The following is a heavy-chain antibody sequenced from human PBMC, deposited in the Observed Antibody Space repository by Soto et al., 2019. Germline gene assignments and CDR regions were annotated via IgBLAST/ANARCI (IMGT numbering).Heavy chain of an antibody. J-gene: IGHJ6*02. V-gene: IGHV3-49*03. CDR2: IRSKAYGGTT. CDR1: GFTFGDYA. D-gene: IGHD1-1*01. Sequence: GGSLRLSCTASGFTFGDYAMSWFRQAPGKGLEWVGFIRSKAYGGTTEYAASVKGRFTIPRDDSKSIAYLQMNSLKTEDTAVYYCTRDNDWNDGVYYYGMDVWGQGTTVTVSS. CDR3: TRDNDWNDGVYYYGMDV.